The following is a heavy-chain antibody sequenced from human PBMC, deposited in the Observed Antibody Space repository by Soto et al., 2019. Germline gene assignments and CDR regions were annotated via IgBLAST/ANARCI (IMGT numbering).Heavy chain of an antibody. CDR3: ARAFSSSSYRYFDY. V-gene: IGHV1-2*04. J-gene: IGHJ4*02. CDR2: INPNSGGT. CDR1: GYTFTGYY. Sequence: GASVKVSCKASGYTFTGYYMNWVRQAPGQGLEWMGWINPNSGGTNYAQKFQGWVTMTRDTSISTAYMELSRLRSDDTAVYYCARAFSSSSYRYFDYWGQGTLVTVSS. D-gene: IGHD6-6*01.